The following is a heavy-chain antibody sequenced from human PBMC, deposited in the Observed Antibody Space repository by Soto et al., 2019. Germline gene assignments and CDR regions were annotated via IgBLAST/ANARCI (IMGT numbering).Heavy chain of an antibody. J-gene: IGHJ6*02. CDR2: ISSSSSYI. CDR3: ARDNGSSWHYYYYYYGMDV. V-gene: IGHV3-21*01. Sequence: EVQLVESGGGLVKPGGSLRLSCAASGFTFSSYSMNWVRQAPGKGLEWVSSISSSSSYIYYADSVKGRFTISRDNAKKSLYLQMNSLRAEDTAVDYCARDNGSSWHYYYYYYGMDVWGQGTTVTVSS. CDR1: GFTFSSYS. D-gene: IGHD6-13*01.